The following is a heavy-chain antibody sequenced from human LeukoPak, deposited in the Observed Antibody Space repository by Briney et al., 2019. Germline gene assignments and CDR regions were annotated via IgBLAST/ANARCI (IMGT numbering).Heavy chain of an antibody. CDR2: INPSGGST. Sequence: ASVKVSCKASGYTFTSYYMHWVRQAPGQGLEWMGIINPSGGSTSYAQKFQGRVTMTRDTSTSTVYMELSSLRSEDTAVYYCAREGGSYYYYYYMDVWGKGTTVTISS. J-gene: IGHJ6*03. CDR1: GYTFTSYY. V-gene: IGHV1-46*01. CDR3: AREGGSYYYYYYMDV. D-gene: IGHD1-26*01.